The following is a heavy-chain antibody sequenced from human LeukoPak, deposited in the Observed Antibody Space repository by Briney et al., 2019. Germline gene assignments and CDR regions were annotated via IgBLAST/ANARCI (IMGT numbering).Heavy chain of an antibody. Sequence: GGSLRLSCAASGFTFSSYWMSWVHQAPGKGLEWVANIKQDGSEKYYVDSVKGRFTISRDNAKNSLYLQMNSLRAEDTAVYYCARARELLLGGFDYWGQGTLVTVSS. CDR1: GFTFSSYW. D-gene: IGHD1-26*01. CDR3: ARARELLLGGFDY. J-gene: IGHJ4*02. CDR2: IKQDGSEK. V-gene: IGHV3-7*01.